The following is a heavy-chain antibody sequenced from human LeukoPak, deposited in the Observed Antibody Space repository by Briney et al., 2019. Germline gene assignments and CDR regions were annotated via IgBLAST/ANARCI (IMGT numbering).Heavy chain of an antibody. D-gene: IGHD6-13*01. J-gene: IGHJ6*02. CDR3: ARRPGIAAAGKGVRYYYGMDV. Sequence: PSETLSLTCTASGGSISSYYWSWIRQPPGKGLEWIGYIYYSGSTNYNPSLKSRVTISVDTSKNQFSLKLSSVTAADTAVYYCARRPGIAAAGKGVRYYYGMDVWGQGTTVTVSS. CDR1: GGSISSYY. CDR2: IYYSGST. V-gene: IGHV4-59*12.